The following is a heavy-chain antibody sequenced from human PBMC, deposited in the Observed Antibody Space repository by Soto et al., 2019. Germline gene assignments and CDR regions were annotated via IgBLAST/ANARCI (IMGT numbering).Heavy chain of an antibody. J-gene: IGHJ4*02. Sequence: QVQLVESGGGVVQPGRSLRLSCAASGFIFSNYVMYWVRQAPGKGLEWVAFMSYDGTTKYYADSVKGRFTISRDNSKNTLYLQMNNLRPEDTGVYYCAREVLWSRYFDYCDQGPLVTVSS. CDR2: MSYDGTTK. V-gene: IGHV3-30-3*01. CDR3: AREVLWSRYFDY. CDR1: GFIFSNYV. D-gene: IGHD2-21*01.